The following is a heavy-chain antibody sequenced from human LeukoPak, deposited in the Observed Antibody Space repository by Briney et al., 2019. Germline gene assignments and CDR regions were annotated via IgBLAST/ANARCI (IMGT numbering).Heavy chain of an antibody. CDR3: ARDREGGYDY. V-gene: IGHV3-53*01. J-gene: IGHJ4*02. CDR1: GFTVSSNY. Sequence: GGSLRLSCAASGFTVSSNYMSCVRQAPGQGLKWVSVMYIDGSTYYADSVKGRFTISRDIFKDALYVEMSSLRGEDTAVYYCARDREGGYDYWGQGTMVTVSS. CDR2: MYIDGST. D-gene: IGHD5-12*01.